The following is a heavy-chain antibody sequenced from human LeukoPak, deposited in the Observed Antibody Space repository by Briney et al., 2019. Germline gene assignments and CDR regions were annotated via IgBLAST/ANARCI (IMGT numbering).Heavy chain of an antibody. CDR3: AKDSGSGSYYALKYFDH. D-gene: IGHD1-26*01. V-gene: IGHV3-9*01. CDR1: GFTFDDYA. CDR2: ISWNSGTI. Sequence: GRSLRLSCAASGFTFDDYAMHWVRQSPGKGLEWVSAISWNSGTITYADSVQGRFTISRDNAKNSLFLGMNSLRAEDTAFYYCAKDSGSGSYYALKYFDHWGQGTLVTVSS. J-gene: IGHJ4*02.